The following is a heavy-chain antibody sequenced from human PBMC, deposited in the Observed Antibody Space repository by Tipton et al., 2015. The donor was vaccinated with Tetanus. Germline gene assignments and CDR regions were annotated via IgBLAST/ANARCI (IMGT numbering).Heavy chain of an antibody. CDR1: GYTFTSYA. V-gene: IGHV1-3*01. CDR2: INADSGNT. D-gene: IGHD4-17*01. CDR3: ARNYGDYVLYAVDI. J-gene: IGHJ3*02. Sequence: SGAEVKVSCKASGYTFTSYAMHWVRQAPGQRLEWMGWINADSGNTKYPQKFQGRVTITRDTSASTAYMELSSLRSEDTAVYYCARNYGDYVLYAVDIWGQGTMVTVSS.